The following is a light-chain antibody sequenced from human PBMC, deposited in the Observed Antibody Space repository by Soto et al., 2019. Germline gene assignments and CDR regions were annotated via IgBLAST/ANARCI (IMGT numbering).Light chain of an antibody. CDR2: GAS. Sequence: EIVLTQSPATLSLSPGERATLSCRASQSVSSYLAWYQQKPGQAPRLLIYGASNRATGIPARFSGSGSGTDFTLTISSLEPEDFAVHYCQQRSNWPPYTFGQGTKLEIK. V-gene: IGKV3-11*01. CDR1: QSVSSY. CDR3: QQRSNWPPYT. J-gene: IGKJ2*01.